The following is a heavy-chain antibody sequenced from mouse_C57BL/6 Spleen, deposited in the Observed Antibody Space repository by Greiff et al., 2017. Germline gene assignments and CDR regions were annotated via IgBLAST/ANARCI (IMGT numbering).Heavy chain of an antibody. Sequence: QVQLQQPGAELVKPGASVKLSCKASGYTFTSYWMQWVKQRPGQGLEWIGEIDPSDSYTNYNQKFKGKATLTVDTSSSTAYMQLSSLTSEDSAVYDCARGGVLRRGPYFDYWGQGTTLTVSS. J-gene: IGHJ2*01. CDR1: GYTFTSYW. V-gene: IGHV1-50*01. CDR3: ARGGVLRRGPYFDY. D-gene: IGHD1-1*01. CDR2: IDPSDSYT.